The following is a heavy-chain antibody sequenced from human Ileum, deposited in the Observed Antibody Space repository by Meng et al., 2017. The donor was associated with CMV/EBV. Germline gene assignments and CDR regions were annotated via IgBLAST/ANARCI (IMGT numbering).Heavy chain of an antibody. CDR1: GFNFNNYA. D-gene: IGHD3-22*01. CDR2: ISYDGYNK. J-gene: IGHJ4*02. V-gene: IGHV3-30*17. CDR3: ARGGVVVAIKGPDY. Sequence: GGSLRLSCAASGFNFNNYAMHWVRQAPGKGLEWVGFISYDGYNKEYADSVNGRFTISRDNSKNTVDLQMNGLRVEDTALYYCARGGVVVAIKGPDYWGQGTLVTVLL.